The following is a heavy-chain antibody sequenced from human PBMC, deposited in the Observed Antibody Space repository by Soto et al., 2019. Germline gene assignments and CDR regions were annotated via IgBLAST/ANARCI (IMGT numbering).Heavy chain of an antibody. CDR2: INHSGST. J-gene: IGHJ5*02. CDR1: GGSFSGYY. V-gene: IGHV4-34*01. Sequence: SETLSLTCAVYGGSFSGYYWRWIRQPPGKGLEWIGEINHSGSTNYNPSLKSRVTISVDTSKNQFSLKLSSVSAADTAVYYCARGGWNIVVVPAAPPNWFAPWGQGTLVT. CDR3: ARGGWNIVVVPAAPPNWFAP. D-gene: IGHD2-2*01.